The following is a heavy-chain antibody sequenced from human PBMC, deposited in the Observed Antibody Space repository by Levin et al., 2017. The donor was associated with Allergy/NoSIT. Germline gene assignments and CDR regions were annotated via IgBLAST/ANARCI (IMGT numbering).Heavy chain of an antibody. CDR3: AREEGWGYHYGMDV. V-gene: IGHV3-7*01. CDR2: IKQDGSET. J-gene: IGHJ6*02. Sequence: LSLTCAASGFNFNSFWMTWVRQAPGKGLEWVANIKQDGSETYYVDSVKGRFTISRDNAKNSVYLQMNSLRVDDTAVYYCAREEGWGYHYGMDVWGQGTTVTVSS. D-gene: IGHD3-16*02. CDR1: GFNFNSFW.